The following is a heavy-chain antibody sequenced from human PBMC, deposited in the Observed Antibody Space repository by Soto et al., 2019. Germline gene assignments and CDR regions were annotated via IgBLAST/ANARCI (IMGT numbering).Heavy chain of an antibody. D-gene: IGHD2-8*01. J-gene: IGHJ6*02. V-gene: IGHV4-4*02. Sequence: PSETLSLTCSVSGDSINSTYWWCWVRQAGERVVERVGDFSSSGGSCYMPSLRGRITLAVDTSKHQFSLKLTAVTAADTAGYYCARAVYCTTLNCWDDFHHYNMDVSGQGTAVTVSS. CDR1: GDSINSTYW. CDR2: FSSSGGS. CDR3: ARAVYCTTLNCWDDFHHYNMDV.